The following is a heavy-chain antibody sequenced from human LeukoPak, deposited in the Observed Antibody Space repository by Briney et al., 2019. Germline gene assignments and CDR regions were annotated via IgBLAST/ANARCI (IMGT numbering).Heavy chain of an antibody. Sequence: GGSLRLSCAASGFTFSTYGMHWVRQAPGKGLEWVAVISHDGSNKYYADSVEGRFTISRDNSKNTLYVQMNSLRAEDTAVYYCAKDRRGYCSGGSCYYNFDYWGQGTLVTVSS. CDR1: GFTFSTYG. V-gene: IGHV3-30*18. CDR2: ISHDGSNK. D-gene: IGHD2-15*01. J-gene: IGHJ4*02. CDR3: AKDRRGYCSGGSCYYNFDY.